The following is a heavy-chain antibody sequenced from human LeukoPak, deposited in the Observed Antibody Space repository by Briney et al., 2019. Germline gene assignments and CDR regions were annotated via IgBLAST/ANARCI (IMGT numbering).Heavy chain of an antibody. D-gene: IGHD2-15*01. V-gene: IGHV3-23*01. CDR1: GVSGVTFYNYV. CDR2: ISGSGEST. Sequence: GGSLRLSCTASGVSGVTFYNYVMRWVRQAPGKGLEWVSGISGSGESTYYTGSVKGRSTIARDNSKNTLYLQMNSLRAEDTAVYYCAKDSLRYCSGGSCYIPVDYWGQGTLVTVSS. CDR3: AKDSLRYCSGGSCYIPVDY. J-gene: IGHJ4*02.